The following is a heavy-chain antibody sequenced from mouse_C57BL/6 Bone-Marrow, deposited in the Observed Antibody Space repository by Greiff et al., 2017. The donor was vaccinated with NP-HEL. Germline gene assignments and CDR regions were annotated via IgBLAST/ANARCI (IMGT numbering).Heavy chain of an antibody. J-gene: IGHJ1*03. V-gene: IGHV1-54*01. CDR1: GYAFTNYL. CDR2: INPGSGGT. CDR3: ARSRYYGSSYFWYFDV. D-gene: IGHD1-1*01. Sequence: QVQLQQSGAELVRPGTSVKVSCKASGYAFTNYLIEWVKQRPGQGLEWIGVINPGSGGTNYNEKFKGKATLTADKSSSTAYMQLSSLTSEDSAVYFCARSRYYGSSYFWYFDVWGTGTTVTVSS.